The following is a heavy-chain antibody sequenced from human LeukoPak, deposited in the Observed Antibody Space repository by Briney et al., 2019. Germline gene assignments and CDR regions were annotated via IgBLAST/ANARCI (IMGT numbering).Heavy chain of an antibody. CDR3: ARHPPATGRFDY. D-gene: IGHD1-14*01. J-gene: IGHJ4*02. Sequence: SETLSLTCTVSGGSIINNYRSWIRQPPEKGLEWIGYVYYDGSTNYNPSLKSRVTMSVDTSKNQLSLKLTSVTAADTAMYYCARHPPATGRFDYWGQGTLVTVSS. CDR1: GGSIINNY. CDR2: VYYDGST. V-gene: IGHV4-59*01.